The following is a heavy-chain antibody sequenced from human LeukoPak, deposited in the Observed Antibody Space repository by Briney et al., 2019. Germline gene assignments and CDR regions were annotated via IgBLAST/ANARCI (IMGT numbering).Heavy chain of an antibody. CDR3: ARVLRYCSGGNCYSGGLGYMDV. CDR2: ISSSSSYI. D-gene: IGHD2-15*01. V-gene: IGHV3-21*04. Sequence: GGSLRLSCAASGFTLSSYEMNWVRQAPGKGLEWVSSISSSSSYIYYADSVKGRFTISRDNAKNSLYLQMNSLRAEDTAVYYCARVLRYCSGGNCYSGGLGYMDVWGKGTTVTISS. CDR1: GFTLSSYE. J-gene: IGHJ6*03.